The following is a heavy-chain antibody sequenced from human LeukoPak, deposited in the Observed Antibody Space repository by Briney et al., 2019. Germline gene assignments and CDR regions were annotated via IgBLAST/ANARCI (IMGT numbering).Heavy chain of an antibody. CDR1: GFTFSSYS. CDR3: ARGPTVQEDLDY. V-gene: IGHV3-21*01. CDR2: ISSSSSYI. J-gene: IGHJ4*02. Sequence: PGGSLRLSCAASGFTFSSYSMNWVRQAPGKGLEWVSSISSSSSYIYYADSVKGRFTISRDNAKNSLYLQMNSLRAEDTAVYYCARGPTVQEDLDYWGQGTLVTVSS.